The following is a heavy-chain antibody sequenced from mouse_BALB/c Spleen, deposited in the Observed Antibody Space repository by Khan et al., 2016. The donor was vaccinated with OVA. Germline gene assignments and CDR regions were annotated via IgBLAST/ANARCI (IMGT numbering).Heavy chain of an antibody. V-gene: IGHV3-8*02. D-gene: IGHD2-14*01. CDR2: MIYSGYT. Sequence: EVQLVESGPSLVKPSQTLSLTCSVTGDSITSGYWSWIRKFPGNKLEYMGYMIYSGYTDYNPSLKSRIAITRHTSKNQYYLQLNSVTAEDTATYYCARSTYRYAFAYWGQGTLVTVSA. CDR1: GDSITSGY. CDR3: ARSTYRYAFAY. J-gene: IGHJ3*01.